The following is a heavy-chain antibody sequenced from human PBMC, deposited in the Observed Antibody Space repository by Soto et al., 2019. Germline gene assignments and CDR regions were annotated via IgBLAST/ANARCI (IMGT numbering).Heavy chain of an antibody. D-gene: IGHD6-13*01. Sequence: VASVKVSFKVSGYTLTELSMHWVRQAPGKGLEWMGGFDPEDGETIYAQKFQGRVTMTEDTSTDTAYMELSSLRSEDTAVYYCATDSGAAGANDAFEIWGQGTMVTVS. CDR3: ATDSGAAGANDAFEI. V-gene: IGHV1-24*01. CDR1: GYTLTELS. CDR2: FDPEDGET. J-gene: IGHJ3*02.